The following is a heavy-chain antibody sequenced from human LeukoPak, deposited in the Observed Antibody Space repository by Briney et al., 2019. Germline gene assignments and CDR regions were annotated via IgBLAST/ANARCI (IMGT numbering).Heavy chain of an antibody. CDR1: GFTFSSYE. CDR3: AMSGAGYPNWFDP. J-gene: IGHJ5*02. Sequence: PGGSLRLSCAASGFTFSSYEMNWVRQPPGKGREWVSYISSSGSTIYYADSVKGRFTISRDNAKNPLYLQMNSLRAEDTAVYYCAMSGAGYPNWFDPWGQGTLVTVSS. V-gene: IGHV3-48*03. CDR2: ISSSGSTI. D-gene: IGHD3-10*02.